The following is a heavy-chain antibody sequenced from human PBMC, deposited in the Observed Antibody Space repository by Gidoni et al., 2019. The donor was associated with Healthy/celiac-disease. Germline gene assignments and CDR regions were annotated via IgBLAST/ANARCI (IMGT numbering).Heavy chain of an antibody. V-gene: IGHV4-59*01. Sequence: QVQLQEPRPGLVKPSATLSLTCTVSGGSISSYYWSWIRQPPGKGLEWIGYIYYSGSTNYNPSLKSRVTISVDTSKNQFSLKLSSVTAADTAVYYCARERAMVDPWGQGTLVTVSS. CDR2: IYYSGST. D-gene: IGHD2-8*01. CDR3: ARERAMVDP. CDR1: GGSISSYY. J-gene: IGHJ5*02.